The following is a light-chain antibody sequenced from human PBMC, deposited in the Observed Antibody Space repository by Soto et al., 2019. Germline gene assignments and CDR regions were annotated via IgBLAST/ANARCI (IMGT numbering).Light chain of an antibody. Sequence: ENVLTQSPGTLSLSPGERATLSCRASQSINSNYFAWYQQKPGQAPRLLIYGISSRATGIPDRFSGSGSGTDFTLTISRLESEDFAVYYCQQYAGSPLTFGGGTKVEI. J-gene: IGKJ4*01. CDR1: QSINSNY. CDR3: QQYAGSPLT. V-gene: IGKV3-20*01. CDR2: GIS.